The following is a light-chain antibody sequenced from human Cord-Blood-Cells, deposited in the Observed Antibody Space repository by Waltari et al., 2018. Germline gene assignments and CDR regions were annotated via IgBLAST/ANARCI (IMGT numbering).Light chain of an antibody. CDR3: CSYAGSSTYVV. J-gene: IGLJ2*01. V-gene: IGLV2-23*01. Sequence: QSALTQPASVSGSPGQSITISCTGTSSDAGSYNLVSWYHQHPGKAPKLMIYEGSKRPSGVSNRFSGSKSRNTASLTISGLQAEDEADYYCCSYAGSSTYVVVGGGTKLTVL. CDR1: SSDAGSYNL. CDR2: EGS.